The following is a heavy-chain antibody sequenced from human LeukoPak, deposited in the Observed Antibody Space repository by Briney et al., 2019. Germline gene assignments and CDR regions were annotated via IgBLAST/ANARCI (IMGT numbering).Heavy chain of an antibody. CDR2: IIPIFGTA. Sequence: GASVKVSCKAYGGTFSSYAISWVRQAPGQGLEWMGGIIPIFGTANYAQKFQGRVTITTDESTSTAYMELSSLRSEDTAVYYCASGAITIFGVVQLDYWGQGTLVTVSS. CDR3: ASGAITIFGVVQLDY. CDR1: GGTFSSYA. V-gene: IGHV1-69*05. J-gene: IGHJ4*02. D-gene: IGHD3-3*01.